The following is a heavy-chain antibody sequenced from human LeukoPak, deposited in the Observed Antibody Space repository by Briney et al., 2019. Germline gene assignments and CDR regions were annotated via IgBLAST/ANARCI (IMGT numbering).Heavy chain of an antibody. V-gene: IGHV3-11*01. Sequence: AGGSLRLSCAASGFTFNDYYMSWIRQAPGKGLEWLSYINIGGSNTHYADSVKGRFTISRDNAKKSLYLEMNNLRAEDTAVYYCATDGAGFDTWGQGVLVTVSS. CDR2: INIGGSNT. J-gene: IGHJ5*02. CDR3: ATDGAGFDT. CDR1: GFTFNDYY.